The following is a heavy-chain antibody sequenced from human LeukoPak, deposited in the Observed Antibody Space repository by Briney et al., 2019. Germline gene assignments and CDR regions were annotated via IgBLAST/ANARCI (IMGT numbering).Heavy chain of an antibody. Sequence: AGESLKISCKGSGYSFTNYWIGWVRQKPGKGLEYMCLIHPGDSDTRYSPSFQGQVTISVDKSISTAYLQWSSLKASDTAIYYCVRHLYEGGANRVFDYWGRGTLVTVSS. V-gene: IGHV5-51*01. D-gene: IGHD3-16*01. CDR1: GYSFTNYW. CDR3: VRHLYEGGANRVFDY. CDR2: IHPGDSDT. J-gene: IGHJ4*02.